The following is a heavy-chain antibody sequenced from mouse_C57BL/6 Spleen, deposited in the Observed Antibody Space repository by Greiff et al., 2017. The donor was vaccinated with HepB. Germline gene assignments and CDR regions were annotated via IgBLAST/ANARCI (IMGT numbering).Heavy chain of an antibody. V-gene: IGHV5-17*01. Sequence: EVKLMESGGGLVKPGGSLKLSCAASGFTFSDYGMHWVRQAPEKGLEWVAYISSGSSTIYYADTVKGRFTSSRDNAKNTLFLQMTSLRSEDTAMYYCASRTTVVAPYWYFDVWGTGTTVTVSS. CDR3: ASRTTVVAPYWYFDV. CDR2: ISSGSSTI. CDR1: GFTFSDYG. J-gene: IGHJ1*03. D-gene: IGHD1-1*01.